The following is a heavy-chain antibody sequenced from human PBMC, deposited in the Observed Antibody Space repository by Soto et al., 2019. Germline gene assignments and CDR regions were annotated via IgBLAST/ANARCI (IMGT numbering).Heavy chain of an antibody. Sequence: ASVKVSCKASGYTFTSYAMHWVRQAPGQRLEWMGWTNAGNGNTKYSQKFQGRVTITRDTSASTAYMELSSLRSEDTAVYYCARDGSDTAMVKLFLQYYYYGMDVWGQGTTVTVSS. J-gene: IGHJ6*02. D-gene: IGHD5-18*01. CDR3: ARDGSDTAMVKLFLQYYYYGMDV. CDR2: TNAGNGNT. V-gene: IGHV1-3*01. CDR1: GYTFTSYA.